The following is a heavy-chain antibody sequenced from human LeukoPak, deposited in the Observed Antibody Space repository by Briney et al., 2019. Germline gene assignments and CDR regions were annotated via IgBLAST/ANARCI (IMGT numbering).Heavy chain of an antibody. CDR1: GFTFSHYA. Sequence: GGSLRLSCAASGFTFSHYAMIWVCQAPGKGLVWVSRINSDGSSTSYADSVKGRFTISRDNAKNTLYLQMNSLRAEDTAVYYCAREVRGYSYGFDYWGQGTLVTVSS. J-gene: IGHJ4*02. D-gene: IGHD5-18*01. CDR2: INSDGSST. V-gene: IGHV3-74*01. CDR3: AREVRGYSYGFDY.